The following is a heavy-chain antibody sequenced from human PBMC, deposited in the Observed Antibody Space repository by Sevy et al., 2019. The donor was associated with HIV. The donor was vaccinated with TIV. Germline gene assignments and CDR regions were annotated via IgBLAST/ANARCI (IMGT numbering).Heavy chain of an antibody. J-gene: IGHJ4*02. CDR3: ARVRYTYGSYYFDY. CDR1: EFTFSDYY. V-gene: IGHV3-11*01. D-gene: IGHD5-18*01. Sequence: GGSLRLSCAASEFTFSDYYISWIRQAPGKGLEWVTYISSRGSTIYYADSVEGRFTISRDNAKNSLYLQMNSLRAEDTAVYYCARVRYTYGSYYFDYWGQGTLVTVSS. CDR2: ISSRGSTI.